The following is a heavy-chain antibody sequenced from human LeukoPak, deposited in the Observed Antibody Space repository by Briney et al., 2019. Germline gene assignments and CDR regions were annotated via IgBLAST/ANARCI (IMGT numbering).Heavy chain of an antibody. J-gene: IGHJ3*02. V-gene: IGHV3-11*04. CDR3: ARDLKPYAYCSSTSCPTDAFDI. Sequence: GGSLRLSCAASGFTFSDYYMSWIRQAPGKGLEWVSYVSSSGSTIYYADSVKGRFTISRDNAKNSLYLQMNSLRAEDTAVYYCARDLKPYAYCSSTSCPTDAFDIWGQGTMVTVSS. D-gene: IGHD2-2*01. CDR1: GFTFSDYY. CDR2: VSSSGSTI.